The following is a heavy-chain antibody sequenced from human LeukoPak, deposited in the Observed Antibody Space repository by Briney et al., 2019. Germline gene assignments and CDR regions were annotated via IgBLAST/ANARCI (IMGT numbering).Heavy chain of an antibody. Sequence: GGSLRLSCAASKFTFSNYAMSWVRQAPGKGLEWVAVISYDGSNKYYADSVKGRFTISRDNSKNTLYLQMNSLRAEDTAVYYCAKHVRLLRYFDWLLFPDYYYYGMDVWGQGTTVTVSS. J-gene: IGHJ6*02. CDR3: AKHVRLLRYFDWLLFPDYYYYGMDV. CDR1: KFTFSNYA. D-gene: IGHD3-9*01. V-gene: IGHV3-30*18. CDR2: ISYDGSNK.